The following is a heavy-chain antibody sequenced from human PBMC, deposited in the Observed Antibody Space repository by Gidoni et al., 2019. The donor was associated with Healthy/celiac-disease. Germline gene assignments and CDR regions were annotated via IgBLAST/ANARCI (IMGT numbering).Heavy chain of an antibody. CDR1: GGSFSGYY. V-gene: IGHV4-34*01. CDR3: ARQTYYYESSGYILDY. Sequence: QVQLQQWGAGLLKPSATLSLTCAVYGGSFSGYYWRWIRPPPGKGLEWVGEIKHSESTNYNTSLKRRVTISVDKSKNQFALKLGSVTAADTDVYYCARQTYYYESSGYILDYWGQGTLVTVSS. J-gene: IGHJ4*02. CDR2: IKHSEST. D-gene: IGHD3-22*01.